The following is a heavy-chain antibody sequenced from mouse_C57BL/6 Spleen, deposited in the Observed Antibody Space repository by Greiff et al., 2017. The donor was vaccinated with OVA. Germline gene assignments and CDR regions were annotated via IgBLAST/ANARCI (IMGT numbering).Heavy chain of an antibody. Sequence: QVQLKQSGAELMKPGASVKLSCKATGYTFTGYWIEWVKQRPGHGLEWIGEILPGSGSTNYNEKFKGKATFTADTSSNTAYMQLSSLTTEDSAIYYCARGPITTVVEGYYAMDYWGQGTSVTVSS. D-gene: IGHD1-1*01. CDR3: ARGPITTVVEGYYAMDY. CDR2: ILPGSGST. CDR1: GYTFTGYW. J-gene: IGHJ4*01. V-gene: IGHV1-9*01.